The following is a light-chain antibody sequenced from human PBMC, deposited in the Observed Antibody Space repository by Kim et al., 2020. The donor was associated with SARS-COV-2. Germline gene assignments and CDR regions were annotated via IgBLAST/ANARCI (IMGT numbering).Light chain of an antibody. CDR3: QQYNTFRT. V-gene: IGKV3-15*01. Sequence: EIVMTQSPPTLSVSPGERATLSCRASQSVSTNLVWYQQKPGQAPRLLIYGASTRATGIPARFSGSGSGTEFTLTISSLQSEDFAVYYCQQYNTFRTFGQGTKVDIK. J-gene: IGKJ1*01. CDR1: QSVSTN. CDR2: GAS.